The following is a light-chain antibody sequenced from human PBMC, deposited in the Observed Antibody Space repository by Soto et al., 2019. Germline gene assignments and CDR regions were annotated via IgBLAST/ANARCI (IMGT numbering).Light chain of an antibody. CDR1: QSISSW. CDR3: QQSYSTPRVT. V-gene: IGKV1-39*01. Sequence: QSPSTLSASVGDRVTITCRASQSISSWLAWYQQKPGKAPKLLIYAASSLQSGVPSRFSGSGSGTDFTLTISSLQPEDFATYYCQQSYSTPRVTFGPGTKVDIK. J-gene: IGKJ3*01. CDR2: AAS.